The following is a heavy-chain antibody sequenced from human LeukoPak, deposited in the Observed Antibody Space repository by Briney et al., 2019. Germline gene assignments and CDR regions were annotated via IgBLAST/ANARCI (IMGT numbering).Heavy chain of an antibody. CDR2: IYYSGST. Sequence: KPSETLSLTCTVSGGSISSYYWSWIRQPPGKGLEWIGYIYYSGSTNYNPSLKSRVTISVDTSKNQFSLKLSSVTAADTAVYYCARPPRVGGFDPGGRETLVPVSS. J-gene: IGHJ5*02. CDR1: GGSISSYY. V-gene: IGHV4-59*01. CDR3: ARPPRVGGFDP. D-gene: IGHD1-26*01.